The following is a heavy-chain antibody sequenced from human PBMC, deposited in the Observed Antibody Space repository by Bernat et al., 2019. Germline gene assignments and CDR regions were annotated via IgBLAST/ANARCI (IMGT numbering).Heavy chain of an antibody. CDR1: GVTFSSYA. CDR2: ISGSGDSK. J-gene: IGHJ4*02. CDR3: AKHAVIVDS. V-gene: IGHV3-23*01. D-gene: IGHD2/OR15-2a*01. Sequence: EVQLLESGGGLVQPGGSLRLSCAASGVTFSSYAMNWVRQAPGKGLEYVSGISGSGDSKSYADSVKGRFTVSRDNSKNTLYLQMNSLRAEDTAVYYCAKHAVIVDSWGQGTLVTVSS.